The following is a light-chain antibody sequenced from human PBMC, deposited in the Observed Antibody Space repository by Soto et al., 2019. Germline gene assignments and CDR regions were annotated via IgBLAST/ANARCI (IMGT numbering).Light chain of an antibody. CDR1: SSDVGAYNY. CDR3: SSYSSSSTVV. CDR2: DVS. Sequence: QSALTQPASVSGSPGQSFTISCTGTSSDVGAYNYVSWYQQHPGKAPKLMIYDVSNRPSGVSNRFSGSKSGNTASLTISGLQAEDEADYYCSSYSSSSTVVFGGGTKLTVL. V-gene: IGLV2-14*01. J-gene: IGLJ2*01.